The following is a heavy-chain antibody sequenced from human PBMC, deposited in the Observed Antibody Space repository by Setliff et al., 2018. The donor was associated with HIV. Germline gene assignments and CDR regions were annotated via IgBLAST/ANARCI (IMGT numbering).Heavy chain of an antibody. J-gene: IGHJ4*02. CDR1: GGSISRGSYS. V-gene: IGHV4-39*07. Sequence: KTSETLSLTCTVSGGSISRGSYSWGWIRQPPGKGLEWIGSISYTGITNYNPSLKSRVTISVDTSQNSLYLQMNNLRAEDTAVYYCAKTWIQLWATEDYWGQGTLVTVSS. CDR3: AKTWIQLWATEDY. D-gene: IGHD5-18*01. CDR2: ISYTGIT.